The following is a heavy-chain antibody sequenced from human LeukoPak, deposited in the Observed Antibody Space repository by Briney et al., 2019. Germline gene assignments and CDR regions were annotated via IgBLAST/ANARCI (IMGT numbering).Heavy chain of an antibody. CDR2: ISAHDGTR. D-gene: IGHD3-3*01. CDR3: ARDFASFDY. Sequence: ASVKVSCKASGYTFTNYGITWVRQAPGQGLEWMGWISAHDGTRNYALKHEDRVTMTTDTSTSTAYMELRGLRSDDTAVYYCARDFASFDYWGQGTLVTVSS. V-gene: IGHV1-18*01. J-gene: IGHJ4*02. CDR1: GYTFTNYG.